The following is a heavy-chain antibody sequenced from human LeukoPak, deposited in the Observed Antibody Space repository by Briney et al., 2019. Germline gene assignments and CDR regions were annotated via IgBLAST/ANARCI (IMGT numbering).Heavy chain of an antibody. CDR2: IYYSGST. Sequence: SETLSLTCTVSGGSISSYYWSWIRQSPGKGLEWIGYIYYSGSTNYNPSLKSRVTISVDTSKNQFSLKLSSVTAADTAVYYCARNIDCSSTSCYRLGAFDIWGQGTMVTVSS. J-gene: IGHJ3*02. D-gene: IGHD2-2*01. CDR1: GGSISSYY. V-gene: IGHV4-59*01. CDR3: ARNIDCSSTSCYRLGAFDI.